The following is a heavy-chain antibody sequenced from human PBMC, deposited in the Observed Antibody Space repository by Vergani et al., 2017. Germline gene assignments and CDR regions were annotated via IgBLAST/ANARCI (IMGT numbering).Heavy chain of an antibody. CDR3: TVAAIPVDY. CDR2: ISTSSRSI. D-gene: IGHD2-15*01. V-gene: IGHV3-21*01. CDR1: GFTFSSYS. J-gene: IGHJ4*02. Sequence: EVQLVESGGGLVKPGGSLRLSCAASGFTFSSYSMNWVRQAPGRGLEWVSSISTSSRSIYYADSVKGRFTISRYTAKNSLYLQMNSLRAEDTAVYYCTVAAIPVDYWGQGTLVTVSS.